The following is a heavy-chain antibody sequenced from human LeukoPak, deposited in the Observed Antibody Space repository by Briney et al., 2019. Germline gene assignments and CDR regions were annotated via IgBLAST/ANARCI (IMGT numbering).Heavy chain of an antibody. J-gene: IGHJ5*02. D-gene: IGHD6-19*01. CDR3: GKDGGQYSSGPEFDP. CDR1: GIVFSNTA. V-gene: IGHV3-23*01. CDR2: ISGGGERT. Sequence: GGSLRLSCAASGIVFSNTAMNWARQSPERGLEWVSAISGGGERTFYADSVKGRFTISRDNSKNMVYLQMNSLRADDTAIYYCGKDGGQYSSGPEFDPRGQGALVTVSS.